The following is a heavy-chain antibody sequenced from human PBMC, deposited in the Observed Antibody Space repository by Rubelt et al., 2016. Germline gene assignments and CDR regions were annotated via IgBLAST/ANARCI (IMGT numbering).Heavy chain of an antibody. CDR2: IYYSVCT. V-gene: IGHV4-59*01. J-gene: IGHJ4*02. CDR3: ARGLGDPYYFDY. CDR1: GGSISSYY. Sequence: QVQLQESGPGLVKPSETLSLTCTVSGGSISSYYWSWIRQPPGKGLEWIGYIYYSVCTNYNPALTIRVTRSVETSKSQVSLKLSVVAAADTAVYYCARGLGDPYYFDYWGQGTLVTVSS. D-gene: IGHD2-21*01.